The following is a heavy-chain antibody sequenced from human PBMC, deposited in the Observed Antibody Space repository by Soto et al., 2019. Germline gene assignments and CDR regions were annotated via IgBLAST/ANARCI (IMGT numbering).Heavy chain of an antibody. CDR1: GYTFTSYY. CDR2: INPSGGST. V-gene: IGHV1-46*01. CDR3: ARVGVGYSGYEAVFDY. Sequence: ASVKVSCKASGYTFTSYYMHWVRQAPGQGLEWMGIINPSGGSTSYAQKFQGRVTMTRDTSTSTVYMELSSLRSEDTAVYYCARVGVGYSGYEAVFDYWGQGTLVTVSS. D-gene: IGHD5-12*01. J-gene: IGHJ4*02.